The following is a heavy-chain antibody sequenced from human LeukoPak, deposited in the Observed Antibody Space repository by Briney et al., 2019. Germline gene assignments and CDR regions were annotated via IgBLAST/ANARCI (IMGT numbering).Heavy chain of an antibody. V-gene: IGHV4-39*01. Sequence: GSLRLSCAASGFTFSNYVMQWVRQAPGKGLEWIGSIYYSGSTYYNPSLKSRVTISVDTSKNQFSLKLSSVTAADTAVYYCARRVTMVRGVIGWFDPWGQGTLVTVSS. CDR1: GFTFSNYVM. J-gene: IGHJ5*02. D-gene: IGHD3-10*01. CDR3: ARRVTMVRGVIGWFDP. CDR2: IYYSGST.